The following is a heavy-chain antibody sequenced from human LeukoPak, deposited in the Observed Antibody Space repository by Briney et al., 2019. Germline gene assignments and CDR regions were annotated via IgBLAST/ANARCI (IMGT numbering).Heavy chain of an antibody. V-gene: IGHV4-59*11. J-gene: IGHJ4*02. CDR1: GGSISSHY. D-gene: IGHD6-13*01. Sequence: SETLSLTCTVSGGSISSHYWSWIRQPPGKGLEWIGYISYNGSTNYNPSLRSRVTISADTSKNQFSLKVTSMTAADTAMYYCARASYTSSWYSQFDYWGQGILVTVSS. CDR2: ISYNGST. CDR3: ARASYTSSWYSQFDY.